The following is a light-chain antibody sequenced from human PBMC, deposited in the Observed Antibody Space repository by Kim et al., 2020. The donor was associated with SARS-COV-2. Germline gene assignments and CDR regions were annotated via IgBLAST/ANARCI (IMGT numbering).Light chain of an antibody. Sequence: SYVLTQPPSVSVSPGQTASITCSGDKLGDKYACWYQQKPGQSPVLVIYQDSKRPSGIPERFSGSNSGNTATLTISGTQAMDEADYYCQAWDSRVVFG. CDR2: QDS. V-gene: IGLV3-1*01. J-gene: IGLJ2*01. CDR3: QAWDSRVV. CDR1: KLGDKY.